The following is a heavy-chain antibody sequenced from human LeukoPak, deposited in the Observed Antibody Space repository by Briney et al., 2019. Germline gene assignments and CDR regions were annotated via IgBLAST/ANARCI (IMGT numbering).Heavy chain of an antibody. V-gene: IGHV1-2*02. CDR3: ARDYYDSSGYYALDY. J-gene: IGHJ4*02. D-gene: IGHD3-22*01. Sequence: ASVKVSCKASGGTFSSYAISWVRQAPGQGLEWMGWINPNGGGTNYAQKFQGRVTMTRDTSISTAYMELSRLRSDDTAVYYCARDYYDSSGYYALDYWGQGTLVTVSS. CDR2: INPNGGGT. CDR1: GGTFSSYA.